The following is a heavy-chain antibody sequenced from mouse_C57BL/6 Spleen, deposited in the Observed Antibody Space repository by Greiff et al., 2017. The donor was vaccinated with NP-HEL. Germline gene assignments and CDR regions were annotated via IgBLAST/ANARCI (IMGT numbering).Heavy chain of an antibody. D-gene: IGHD3-2*02. V-gene: IGHV1-81*01. CDR3: ARGDSSGGFAY. Sequence: VQLVESGAELARPGASVKLSCKASGYTFTSYGISWVKQRTGQGLEWIGEIYPRSGNTYYNEKFKGKATLTADKSSSTAYMELRSLTSEDSAVYFCARGDSSGGFAYWGQGTLVTVSA. CDR2: IYPRSGNT. J-gene: IGHJ3*01. CDR1: GYTFTSYG.